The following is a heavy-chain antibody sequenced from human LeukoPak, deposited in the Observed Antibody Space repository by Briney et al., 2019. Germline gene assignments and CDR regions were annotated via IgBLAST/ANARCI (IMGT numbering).Heavy chain of an antibody. CDR2: ISNDGRRQ. D-gene: IGHD6-13*01. J-gene: IGHJ4*02. CDR3: TKEVAAGGPPDY. CDR1: GFILSTYA. V-gene: IGHV3-30*18. Sequence: QSGGSLRLSCAASGFILSTYAMSWVRQAPGKGPEWVTVISNDGRRQYYADSVKGRFTISRGNSKNTLYLQMNSLRGEDTAIYYCTKEVAAGGPPDYWGQGTLVTVSS.